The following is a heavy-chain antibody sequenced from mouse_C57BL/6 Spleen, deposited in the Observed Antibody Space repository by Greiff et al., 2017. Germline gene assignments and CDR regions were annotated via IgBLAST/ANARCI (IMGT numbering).Heavy chain of an antibody. V-gene: IGHV5-16*01. CDR2: INSDGSST. CDR3: ARYSSVAMDY. Sequence: EVKLVESEGGLVQPGSSMKLSCTASGFTFSDYYMAWVRQVPEKGLEWVANINSDGSSTYYLDSLKSRFIISGDNAKNILYLQMSSLKSEDTATYYCARYSSVAMDYWGQGTSVTVSS. J-gene: IGHJ4*01. CDR1: GFTFSDYY. D-gene: IGHD2-12*01.